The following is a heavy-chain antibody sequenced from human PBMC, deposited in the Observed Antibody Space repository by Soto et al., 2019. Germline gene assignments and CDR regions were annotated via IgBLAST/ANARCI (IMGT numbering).Heavy chain of an antibody. CDR2: ISSNGGST. D-gene: IGHD5-18*01. V-gene: IGHV3-64*02. CDR1: GFTFSSYA. J-gene: IGHJ6*02. Sequence: GGSLRLSCAASGFTFSSYAMHWVRQAPGKGLEYVSAISSNGGSTYYADSVKGRFTISRDNSKNTLYLQMGSLRAEDMAVYYCPSSEAGKHTAMVSHPDVWDQGTTVTVSS. CDR3: PSSEAGKHTAMVSHPDV.